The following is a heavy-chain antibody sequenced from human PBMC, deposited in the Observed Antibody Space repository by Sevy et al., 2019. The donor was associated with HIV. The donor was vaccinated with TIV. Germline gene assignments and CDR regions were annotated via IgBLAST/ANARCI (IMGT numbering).Heavy chain of an antibody. D-gene: IGHD3-10*01. V-gene: IGHV3-7*01. J-gene: IGHJ6*02. CDR2: IKQGGNDK. CDR3: ARGGPVGARGLIPWGLDV. Sequence: GGSLRLSCAASGFTFTNYWMNWVRQAPGKGLEWVANIKQGGNDKYYADSVKGRFTLSRDNAKNSVYLQMNNLRAEDTAVYYCARGGPVGARGLIPWGLDVWGQGTTVTVSS. CDR1: GFTFTNYW.